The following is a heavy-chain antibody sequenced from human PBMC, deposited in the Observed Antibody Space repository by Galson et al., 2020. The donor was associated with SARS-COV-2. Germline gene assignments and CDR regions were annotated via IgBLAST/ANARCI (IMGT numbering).Heavy chain of an antibody. CDR3: ARGLQGNWNYGFSYFDY. V-gene: IGHV4-34*01. J-gene: IGHJ4*02. CDR1: GGSFSGYY. Sequence: SETLSLTCAVYGGSFSGYYWSWIRQPPGKGLEWIGEINHSGSTNYNPSLKSRVTISVDTSKNQFSLKLSSVTAADTAVYYCARGLQGNWNYGFSYFDYWGQGTLVTVSS. CDR2: INHSGST. D-gene: IGHD1-7*01.